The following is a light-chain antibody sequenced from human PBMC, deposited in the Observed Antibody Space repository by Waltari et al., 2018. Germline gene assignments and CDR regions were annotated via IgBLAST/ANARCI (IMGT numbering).Light chain of an antibody. CDR3: SSYTSSSTWV. V-gene: IGLV2-14*01. Sequence: QSALTQPASVSGSPGQSITISCTGTSSDVGGYNYVSWYQQHPGKAPKLMIYEVSNRPAGVSNRVAGPKSGNTASLTISGLQAEDEADYYCSSYTSSSTWVFGGGTKLTVL. CDR1: SSDVGGYNY. J-gene: IGLJ3*02. CDR2: EVS.